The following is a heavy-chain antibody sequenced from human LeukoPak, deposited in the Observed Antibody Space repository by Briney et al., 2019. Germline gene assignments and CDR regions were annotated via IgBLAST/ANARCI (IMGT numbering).Heavy chain of an antibody. CDR3: ARFLGLFPDYYYYYMDV. CDR1: GFTFDDYG. CDR2: INWNGGST. J-gene: IGHJ6*03. Sequence: PGGSLRLSCAASGFTFDDYGMSWVRQAPGKGLEWVSGINWNGGSTGYADSVKGRFTISRDNAKNSLYLQMNSLRAEDTALYYCARFLGLFPDYYYYYMDVWGKGTTVTVSS. D-gene: IGHD3-22*01. V-gene: IGHV3-20*04.